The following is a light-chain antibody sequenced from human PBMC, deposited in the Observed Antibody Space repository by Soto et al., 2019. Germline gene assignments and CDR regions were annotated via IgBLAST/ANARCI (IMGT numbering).Light chain of an antibody. J-gene: IGLJ3*02. CDR1: SSNIGSNF. Sequence: QTVVTQPPSASGTPGQRVTISCSGSSSNIGSNFVYWYQQLPGTAPKLLIYSNNKRPSGVPDRFSASKSGTSASLAISGLRSEDEADYYCAAWDDSLSAWVFGGGTKVTVL. CDR2: SNN. V-gene: IGLV1-47*02. CDR3: AAWDDSLSAWV.